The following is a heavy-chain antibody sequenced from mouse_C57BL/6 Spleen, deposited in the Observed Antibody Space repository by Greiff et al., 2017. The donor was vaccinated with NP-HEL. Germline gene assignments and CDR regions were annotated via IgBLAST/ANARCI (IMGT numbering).Heavy chain of an antibody. J-gene: IGHJ3*01. CDR2: INPSSGYT. CDR1: GYTFTSYT. V-gene: IGHV1-4*01. D-gene: IGHD1-1*01. Sequence: VKLQESGAELARPGASVKMSCKASGYTFTSYTMHWVKQRPGQGLEWIGYINPSSGYTKYNQKFKDKATLTADKSSSTAYMQLSSLTSEDSAVYYCARTRYTTVVEGFAYWGQGTLVTVSA. CDR3: ARTRYTTVVEGFAY.